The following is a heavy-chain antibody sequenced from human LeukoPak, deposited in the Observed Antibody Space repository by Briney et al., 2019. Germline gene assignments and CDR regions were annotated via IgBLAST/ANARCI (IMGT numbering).Heavy chain of an antibody. J-gene: IGHJ3*02. V-gene: IGHV1-8*01. CDR1: GYTFTSYD. Sequence: ASVKVSCKASGYTFTSYDINWVRQATGQGLEWMGWMIPNSGNTGYAQKFQGRVTMTRNTSISTAYMELSSLRSDDTAEYYCARVTKMYDFWSGYDAFDIWGQGTMVTVSS. D-gene: IGHD3-3*01. CDR3: ARVTKMYDFWSGYDAFDI. CDR2: MIPNSGNT.